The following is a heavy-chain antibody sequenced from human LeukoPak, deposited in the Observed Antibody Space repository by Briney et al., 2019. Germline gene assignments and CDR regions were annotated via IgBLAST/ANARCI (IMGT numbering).Heavy chain of an antibody. J-gene: IGHJ5*01. V-gene: IGHV4-34*01. Sequence: PSETLSLTCAVYGGSFSGYYWSWIRQPPGKGLEWIGEINHSGSTNYNPSLKSRVTISVDTSKNQFSLKLSSVTAADTAVYYCARERQGWWLDSWGQGTLVTVSS. CDR3: ARERQGWWLDS. D-gene: IGHD5-24*01. CDR2: INHSGST. CDR1: GGSFSGYY.